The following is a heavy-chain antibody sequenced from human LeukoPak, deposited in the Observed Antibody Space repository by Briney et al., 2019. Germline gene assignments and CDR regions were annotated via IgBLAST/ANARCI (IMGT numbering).Heavy chain of an antibody. CDR2: IFPGDSDT. Sequence: GESLKISCKASGYRFTSYWIGWVRQMPGNGLEWMALIFPGDSDTRYSPSFQGQVTISADKSISTAYLQWSSLKASDTAMYYCARLLAAVYYYYYMDVWGKGTTVTVSS. J-gene: IGHJ6*03. D-gene: IGHD6-13*01. V-gene: IGHV5-51*01. CDR3: ARLLAAVYYYYYMDV. CDR1: GYRFTSYW.